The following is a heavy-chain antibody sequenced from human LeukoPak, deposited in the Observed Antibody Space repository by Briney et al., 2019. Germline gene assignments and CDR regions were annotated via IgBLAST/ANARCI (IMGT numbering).Heavy chain of an antibody. CDR2: IIPILGIA. CDR1: GGTFSSYT. J-gene: IGHJ4*02. Sequence: GASVKVSCKASGGTFSSYTISWVRQAPGQGLEWMGRIIPILGIANYAQKFQGRVTITADKSTSTAYMELSSLRSEDTAVYYRARGKIGSAAAFDYWGQGTLVTVSS. CDR3: ARGKIGSAAAFDY. V-gene: IGHV1-69*02. D-gene: IGHD6-13*01.